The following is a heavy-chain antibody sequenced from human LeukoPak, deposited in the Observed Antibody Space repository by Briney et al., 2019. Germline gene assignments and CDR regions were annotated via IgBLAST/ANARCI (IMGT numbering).Heavy chain of an antibody. CDR3: RVCVTRGFDY. CDR2: ISSSSSYI. Sequence: GGSLRLSCAASGFTFSSYGMNWVRQAPGKGLEWVSSISSSSSYIYYADSVKGRFTISRDNAKNSLYLQMNSLVGEDTAVYYFRVCVTRGFDYWGQGTPVTVSS. CDR1: GFTFSSYG. J-gene: IGHJ4*02. V-gene: IGHV3-21*01. D-gene: IGHD4-11*01.